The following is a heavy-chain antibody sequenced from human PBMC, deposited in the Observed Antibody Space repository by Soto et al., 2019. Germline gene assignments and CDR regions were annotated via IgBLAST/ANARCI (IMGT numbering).Heavy chain of an antibody. CDR2: IIPIFGTA. V-gene: IGHV1-69*06. CDR3: ARAFHSSSSTYYYYGMDV. J-gene: IGHJ6*02. CDR1: GGTFSSYA. D-gene: IGHD6-6*01. Sequence: QVQLVQSGVEVKKPGSLVKVSCKASGGTFSSYAISWVRQAPGQGLEWMGGIIPIFGTANYAQKFQGRVTITADKSTSTAYMELSSLRSEDTAVYYCARAFHSSSSTYYYYGMDVWGQGTTVTVSS.